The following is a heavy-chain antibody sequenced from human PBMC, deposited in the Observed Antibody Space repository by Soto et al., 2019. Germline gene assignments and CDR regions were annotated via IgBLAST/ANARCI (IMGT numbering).Heavy chain of an antibody. J-gene: IGHJ4*02. D-gene: IGHD3-3*01. CDR1: GGSISSGDYS. CDR3: ARLGLGLERFDY. Sequence: PSETLSLTCAVSGGSISSGDYSWSCIRQPPGKGLEWIGYIYHTVTTYYNPSLKSRITISVETSNNQFSLKLTSVTAADTAVYYCARLGLGLERFDYWGEGTRVAVAP. CDR2: IYHTVTT. V-gene: IGHV4-30-2*01.